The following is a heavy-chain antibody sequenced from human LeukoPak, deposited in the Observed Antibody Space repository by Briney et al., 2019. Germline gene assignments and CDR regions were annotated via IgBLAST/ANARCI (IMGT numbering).Heavy chain of an antibody. CDR3: VRGDQEASEPAFDY. CDR2: ISSGDSTI. D-gene: IGHD1-14*01. CDR1: GFTFSSYS. J-gene: IGHJ4*02. V-gene: IGHV3-48*02. Sequence: GGSLRLSCAASGFTFSSYSMNWVRQAPGKGLEWVSYISSGDSTIYYADSARGRFTISRDTAKNSLYLEMNSLRDEDTAMYYCVRGDQEASEPAFDYWGQGTLVTVSS.